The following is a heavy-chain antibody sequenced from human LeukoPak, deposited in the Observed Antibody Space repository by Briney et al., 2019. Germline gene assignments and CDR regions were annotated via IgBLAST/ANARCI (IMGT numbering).Heavy chain of an antibody. Sequence: GGSLRLSCAASGFTFSSYSMNWVRQAPGKGLEWVSSISSSSSYIYYADSVKGRFTISRDSAKNSLYLQMNSLRAEDTAVYYCARDYYDSSGYYLGWFDPWGQGTLVTVSS. D-gene: IGHD3-22*01. J-gene: IGHJ5*02. V-gene: IGHV3-21*01. CDR1: GFTFSSYS. CDR2: ISSSSSYI. CDR3: ARDYYDSSGYYLGWFDP.